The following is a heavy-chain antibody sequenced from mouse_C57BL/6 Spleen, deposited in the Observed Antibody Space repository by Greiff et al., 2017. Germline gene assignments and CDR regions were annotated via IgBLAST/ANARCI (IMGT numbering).Heavy chain of an antibody. J-gene: IGHJ1*03. V-gene: IGHV1-53*01. D-gene: IGHD2-1*01. CDR3: ARERGNYGWYFDV. Sequence: QVHVKQPGTELVKPGASVKLSCKASGYTFTSYWMHWVKQRPGQGLEWIGNINPSNGGTNYNEKFKSKATLTVDKSSSTAYMQLSSLTAEDSAVYYCARERGNYGWYFDVWGTGTTVTVSS. CDR1: GYTFTSYW. CDR2: INPSNGGT.